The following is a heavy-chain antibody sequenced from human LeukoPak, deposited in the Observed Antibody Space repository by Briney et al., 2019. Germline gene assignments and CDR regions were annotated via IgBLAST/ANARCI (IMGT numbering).Heavy chain of an antibody. D-gene: IGHD3-3*01. CDR2: IIPIFGTA. CDR1: GGTFSSYA. CDR3: ARGPYDFWSGYFPYYFDY. V-gene: IGHV1-69*05. J-gene: IGHJ4*02. Sequence: GASVKVSCKASGGTFSSYAISWVRQAPGQGLEWMGGIIPIFGTANYAQKFQGRVTITTDESTSTAYMELSSLRSEDTAVYYCARGPYDFWSGYFPYYFDYWGQGTLVTVSS.